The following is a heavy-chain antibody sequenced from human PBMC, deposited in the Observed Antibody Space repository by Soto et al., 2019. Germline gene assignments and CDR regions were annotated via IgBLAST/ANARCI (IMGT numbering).Heavy chain of an antibody. Sequence: QVQLQESGPGLVKPSETLSLTCTVSGGSISSYYWSWIRQPPGKGLECIGYIYYSGSTNYNPSLKSRVTIAVDTCKNQSSLKVSSVTAADTAVYYCARRYGWAFDIWGQGTMVTVSS. CDR1: GGSISSYY. D-gene: IGHD3-16*01. V-gene: IGHV4-59*08. CDR2: IYYSGST. CDR3: ARRYGWAFDI. J-gene: IGHJ3*02.